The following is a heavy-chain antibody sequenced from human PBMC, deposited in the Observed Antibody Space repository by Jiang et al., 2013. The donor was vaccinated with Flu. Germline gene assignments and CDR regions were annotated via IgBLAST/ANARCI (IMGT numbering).Heavy chain of an antibody. J-gene: IGHJ6*02. CDR3: VRGPPAYHYFGMDV. CDR1: GDSIASNSAA. CDR2: TYYRSQWYN. V-gene: IGHV6-1*01. Sequence: QTLSLTCAISGDSIASNSAAWHWIRQSPSRGLEWVARTYYRSQWYNDFAVSVKSRISINPDTSKNQFSLQLSSVTPEDAAVYYCVRGPPAYHYFGMDVWGQGTTVTV.